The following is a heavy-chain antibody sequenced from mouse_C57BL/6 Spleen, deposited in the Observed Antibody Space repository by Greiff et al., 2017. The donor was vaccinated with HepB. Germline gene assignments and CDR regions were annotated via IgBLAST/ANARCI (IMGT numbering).Heavy chain of an antibody. J-gene: IGHJ1*03. V-gene: IGHV1-53*01. CDR2: INPSNGGT. CDR3: ARLGSSFLDWYFDV. CDR1: GYTFTSYW. Sequence: VQLQQSGTELVKPGASVKLSCKASGYTFTSYWMHWVKQRPGQGLEWIGNINPSNGGTNYNEKFKSKATLTVDKSSSTAYMQLSSLTSEDSAVYCCARLGSSFLDWYFDVWGTGTTVTVSS. D-gene: IGHD1-1*01.